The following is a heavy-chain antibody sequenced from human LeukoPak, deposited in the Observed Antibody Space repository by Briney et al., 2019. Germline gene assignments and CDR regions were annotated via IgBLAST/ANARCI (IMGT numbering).Heavy chain of an antibody. CDR2: ISSSSSYI. D-gene: IGHD3-10*01. CDR1: GFTFSSYW. CDR3: ARGPGRDFDY. Sequence: PGGSLRLSCAASGFTFSSYWMSWVRQAPGKGLEWVSSISSSSSYIYYADSVKGRFTISRGNAKNSLYLQMNSLRAEDTAVYYCARGPGRDFDYWGQGTLVTVSS. J-gene: IGHJ4*02. V-gene: IGHV3-21*01.